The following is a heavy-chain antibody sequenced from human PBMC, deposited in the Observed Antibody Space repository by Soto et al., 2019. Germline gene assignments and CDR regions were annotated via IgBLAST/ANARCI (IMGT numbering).Heavy chain of an antibody. CDR3: AKDSSSGWEGIYYYYYGMDV. CDR2: ISYDGSNK. Sequence: QVQLVESGGGVVQPGRSLRLSCAASGFTFSSYGMHWVRQAPGKGLEWVAVISYDGSNKYYADSVKGRFTISRDNSKNTLYLQMNSLRAEDTAVYYCAKDSSSGWEGIYYYYYGMDVW. CDR1: GFTFSSYG. V-gene: IGHV3-30*18. D-gene: IGHD6-19*01. J-gene: IGHJ6*01.